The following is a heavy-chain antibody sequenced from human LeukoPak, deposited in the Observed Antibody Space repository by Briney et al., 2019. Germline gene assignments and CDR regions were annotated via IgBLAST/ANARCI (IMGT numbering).Heavy chain of an antibody. CDR3: AGSTVGYSYGVNWFDP. V-gene: IGHV3-30-3*01. J-gene: IGHJ5*02. CDR2: ISYDGSNK. D-gene: IGHD5-18*01. CDR1: GFTFSSYA. Sequence: PGGSLRLSCAASGFTFSSYAMHWVRQAPGKGLEWVAVISYDGSNKYYADSVKGRFTISRDNSKNTLYLQMNSLRAEDTAVYYCAGSTVGYSYGVNWFDPWGQGTLVTVSS.